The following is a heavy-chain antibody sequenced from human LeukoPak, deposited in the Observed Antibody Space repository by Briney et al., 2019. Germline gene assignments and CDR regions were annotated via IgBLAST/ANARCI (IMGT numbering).Heavy chain of an antibody. CDR1: GYTFTSYY. CDR2: INPSGGST. J-gene: IGHJ3*02. CDR3: ARQRRHDAFDI. Sequence: ASVKVSCKASGYTFTSYYMHWVRQAPGQGLEWMGIINPSGGSTSYAQKFQGRVTMTRDTSTSTVYMELNSLRSEDTAVYYSARQRRHDAFDIWGQGTMVTVSS. D-gene: IGHD5-24*01. V-gene: IGHV1-46*01.